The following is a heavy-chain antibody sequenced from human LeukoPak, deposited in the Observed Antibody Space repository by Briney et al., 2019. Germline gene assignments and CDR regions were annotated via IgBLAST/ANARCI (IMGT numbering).Heavy chain of an antibody. CDR1: GFTFSDST. CDR3: VRGAASGSYYGLGV. D-gene: IGHD1-26*01. CDR2: IRNKANNYAT. V-gene: IGHV3-73*01. J-gene: IGHJ6*02. Sequence: GGSLRLSCAASGFTFSDSTMHWVRQASGKGLEWVGRIRNKANNYATAYATSVKGRFTLSRDDSENTAYLQMNSLKTEDTALYYCVRGAASGSYYGLGVWGQGATVTVSS.